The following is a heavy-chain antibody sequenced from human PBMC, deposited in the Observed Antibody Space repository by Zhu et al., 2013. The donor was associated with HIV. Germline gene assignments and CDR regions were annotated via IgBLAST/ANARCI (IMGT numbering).Heavy chain of an antibody. Sequence: QVQLLQSGAEVKKPGSSVKVSCKASGGTISNYSITWVRQAPGQGLEWMGGIIPIFGTRNYPQKFQGRVTITADESTNTAYMELSSLRSEDTAVYFCTRAVVRTEAPRGWFDPWGQGTLVTVSA. CDR1: GGTISNYS. D-gene: IGHD2-15*01. CDR3: TRAVVRTEAPRGWFDP. J-gene: IGHJ5*02. V-gene: IGHV1-69*01. CDR2: IIPIFGTR.